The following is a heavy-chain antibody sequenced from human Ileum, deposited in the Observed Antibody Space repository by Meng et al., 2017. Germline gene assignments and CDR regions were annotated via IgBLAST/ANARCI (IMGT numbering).Heavy chain of an antibody. CDR1: GDSMSNFY. D-gene: IGHD2-15*01. J-gene: IGHJ1*01. Sequence: SETLSLTCTVFGDSMSNFYWTWFRQPPGKGLEWIGNIFYTGTTPAYSPSLKSRLTISTDTTTSQFSLRLNSVTAADTAVSYWARFCYGGRSPDVWGQGTLVTVSS. CDR2: IFYTGTTP. V-gene: IGHV4-59*01. CDR3: ARFCYGGRSPDV.